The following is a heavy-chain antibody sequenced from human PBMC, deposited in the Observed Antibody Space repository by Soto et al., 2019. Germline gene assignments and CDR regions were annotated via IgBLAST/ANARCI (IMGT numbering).Heavy chain of an antibody. CDR1: GYTFTSYG. J-gene: IGHJ6*02. D-gene: IGHD3-3*01. CDR2: ISAHNGNT. CDR3: ARDYVDDFWSGYYTYGMDV. Sequence: ASVKVSCKASGYTFTSYGISWVRQAPGQGLEWMGWISAHNGNTNYAQKLQGRVTMTTDTSTSTAYMELRSLRSDDTAVYYCARDYVDDFWSGYYTYGMDVWGQGTTVTVSS. V-gene: IGHV1-18*04.